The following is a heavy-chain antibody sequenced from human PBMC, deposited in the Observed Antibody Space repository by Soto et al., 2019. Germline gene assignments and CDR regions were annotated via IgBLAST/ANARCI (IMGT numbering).Heavy chain of an antibody. CDR3: AKDRGYSYGNYYYYGMDV. J-gene: IGHJ6*02. D-gene: IGHD5-18*01. V-gene: IGHV1-69*12. CDR2: INPIFGTP. Sequence: QVQLVQSGAEVKKPGSSVKVSCKASGGTFSSYAISWVRQAPGQGLEWMGGINPIFGTPNYAQKFQGRVTITADESTSTAYMELSSLRSEDTAVYYCAKDRGYSYGNYYYYGMDVWGQGTTVTVSS. CDR1: GGTFSSYA.